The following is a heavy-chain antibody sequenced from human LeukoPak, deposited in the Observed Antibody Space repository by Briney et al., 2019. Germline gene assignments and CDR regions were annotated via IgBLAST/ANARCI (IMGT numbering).Heavy chain of an antibody. CDR1: GGSFSGYY. D-gene: IGHD3-22*01. CDR3: ARGLPYYYDSSGYYFGY. J-gene: IGHJ4*02. V-gene: IGHV4-34*01. CDR2: INHSGST. Sequence: PSETLSLTCAVYGGSFSGYYWSWIRQPPGKGLEWIGEINHSGSTNYNPSLKSRVTISVDTSKNQFSLKLSSVTAADTAVYYCARGLPYYYDSSGYYFGYWGQGTLVTVSS.